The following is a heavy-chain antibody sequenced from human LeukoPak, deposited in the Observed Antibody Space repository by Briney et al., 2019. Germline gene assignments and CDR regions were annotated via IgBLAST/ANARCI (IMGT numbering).Heavy chain of an antibody. CDR2: IIPIFGTA. CDR1: GGTFSSYA. J-gene: IGHJ6*03. CDR3: ARGGYDFWSGYYPYYYMDV. D-gene: IGHD3-3*01. Sequence: SVKVSCKASGGTFSSYAISWVRRAPGQGLEWMGGIIPIFGTANYAQKFQGRVTITTDESTSTAYMELSSLRSEDTAVYYCARGGYDFWSGYYPYYYMDVWGKGTTVTVSS. V-gene: IGHV1-69*05.